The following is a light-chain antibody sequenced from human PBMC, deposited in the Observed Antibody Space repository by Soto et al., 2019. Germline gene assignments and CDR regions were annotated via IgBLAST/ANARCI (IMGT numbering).Light chain of an antibody. CDR2: GIS. J-gene: IGKJ2*01. V-gene: IGKV3-20*01. CDR3: QQYSSLPHT. Sequence: ESVLTQSPGTLSFSPGERATPSCRASKSVTNRYFAWYQQRPGQAPRLRIYGISNRATGIPDRFSGSGSGTDFTLTISRLEPEDFVVYYCQQYSSLPHTFGQGTKLEVK. CDR1: KSVTNRY.